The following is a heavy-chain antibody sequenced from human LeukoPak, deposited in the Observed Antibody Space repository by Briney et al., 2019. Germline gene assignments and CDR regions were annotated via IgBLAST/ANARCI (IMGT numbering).Heavy chain of an antibody. CDR3: ARVEYYYDSSGYEAPYGMDV. CDR2: IWYDGSNK. CDR1: GFTFSSYG. D-gene: IGHD3-22*01. J-gene: IGHJ6*02. V-gene: IGHV3-33*01. Sequence: GGSLRLSCAASGFTFSSYGMHWVRQAPGKGLEWVAVIWYDGSNKYYADSMKGRFTISRDNSKNTLYLQMNSLRAEDTAVYYCARVEYYYDSSGYEAPYGMDVWGQGTTVTVSS.